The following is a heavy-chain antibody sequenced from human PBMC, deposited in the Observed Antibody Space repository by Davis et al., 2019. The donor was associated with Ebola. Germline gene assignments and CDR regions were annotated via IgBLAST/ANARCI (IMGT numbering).Heavy chain of an antibody. CDR3: AKVGSGWYFDY. CDR1: GFTFSSYA. V-gene: IGHV3-23*01. J-gene: IGHJ4*02. Sequence: GESLKISCAASGFTFSSYAMSWVRQAPGKGLEWVSAFSGSGGSTYYADSVKGRFTISRDNSKNTLYLQMNSLRAEDTAVYYCAKVGSGWYFDYWGQGTLVTVSS. CDR2: FSGSGGST. D-gene: IGHD6-19*01.